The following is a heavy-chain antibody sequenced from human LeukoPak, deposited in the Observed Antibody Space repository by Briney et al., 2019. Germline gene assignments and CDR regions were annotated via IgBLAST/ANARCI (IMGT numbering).Heavy chain of an antibody. V-gene: IGHV1-18*01. CDR2: IGAYNGNT. CDR1: GGTFSSYA. CDR3: ARDRPGPPSYYYYYGMDV. Sequence: ASVKVSCKASGGTFSSYAISWVRQAPGQGREWMGWIGAYNGNTNYAQNLQGRVTMTKDTSTSTAYMERRSLRSDDTAVYYCARDRPGPPSYYYYYGMDVWGQGTTVTVSS. J-gene: IGHJ6*02.